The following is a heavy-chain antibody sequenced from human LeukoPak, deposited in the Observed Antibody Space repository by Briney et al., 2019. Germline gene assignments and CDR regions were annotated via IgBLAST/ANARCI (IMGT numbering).Heavy chain of an antibody. V-gene: IGHV3-23*01. CDR1: GFTFSTFV. D-gene: IGHD3-16*02. CDR3: AKVSDYVWGSYRDFDY. J-gene: IGHJ4*02. CDR2: ISVSGDNT. Sequence: SGGSLRLSCAASGFTFSTFVMSWVRQAPGKGLEWVSAISVSGDNTNYADSVKGRFTMSRDNSKNTLYLQMNSLRAEDTAVYYCAKVSDYVWGSYRDFDYWGQGTLVTVSS.